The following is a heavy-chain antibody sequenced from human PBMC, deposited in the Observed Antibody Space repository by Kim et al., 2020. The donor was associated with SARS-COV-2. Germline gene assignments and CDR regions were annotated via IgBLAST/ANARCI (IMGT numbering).Heavy chain of an antibody. J-gene: IGHJ4*01. V-gene: IGHV3-23*01. CDR1: GFTLKTYA. Sequence: GGSLRLSCTDSGFTLKTYAMSWVRQAPGKGLQWVSGISGSGDNTYYADSVKGRFTVSRDNSKNTLYLHMSSLRAEDTAVYYCVKDGVPEAKIPLIFDF. D-gene: IGHD3-3*01. CDR3: VKDGVPEAKIPLIFDF. CDR2: ISGSGDNT.